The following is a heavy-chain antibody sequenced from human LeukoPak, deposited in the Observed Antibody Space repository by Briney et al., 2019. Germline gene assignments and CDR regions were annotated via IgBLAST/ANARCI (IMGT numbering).Heavy chain of an antibody. V-gene: IGHV3-48*03. CDR3: ARGTGFDY. D-gene: IGHD1-1*01. CDR1: GFTFSSYE. CDR2: ISSSGNNK. J-gene: IGHJ4*02. Sequence: GGSLRLSCAASGFTFSSYEMNWVRQAPGKGLEWVSYISSSGNNKYYADSVKGRFTISRDNAKNSLYLQMNSLRAEDTAVYYCARGTGFDYWGQGTLPTVSS.